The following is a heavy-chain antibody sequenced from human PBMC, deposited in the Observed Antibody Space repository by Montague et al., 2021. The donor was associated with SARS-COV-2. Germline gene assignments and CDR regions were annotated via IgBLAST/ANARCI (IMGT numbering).Heavy chain of an antibody. CDR1: GGSISSSNW. CDR3: ARDQITMVRGVPQRAFDI. J-gene: IGHJ3*02. CDR2: IYHSGST. Sequence: SETLSLTCAVSGGSISSSNWWSWVRQPPGKGLEWIGEIYHSGSTNYNPSLKSRVTISVDKSKNQFSLKLGSVTAADTAVYYCARDQITMVRGVPQRAFDIWGQGTMVTVSS. V-gene: IGHV4-4*02. D-gene: IGHD3-10*01.